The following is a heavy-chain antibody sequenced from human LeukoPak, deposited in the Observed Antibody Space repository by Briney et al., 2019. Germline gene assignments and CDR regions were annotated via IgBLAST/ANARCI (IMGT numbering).Heavy chain of an antibody. CDR1: GFTFSSYS. CDR2: ISRSSSTI. Sequence: PGGSLRLSCAASGFTFSSYSMNWVRQAPGKGLEWVSYISRSSSTIYYADSEKGRFTISRDNAKNSVYLQMNSLRAEDTAVYYCARGGRIAADQNYYYYNYMDVWGKGTTVTVSS. D-gene: IGHD6-13*01. CDR3: ARGGRIAADQNYYYYNYMDV. J-gene: IGHJ6*03. V-gene: IGHV3-48*01.